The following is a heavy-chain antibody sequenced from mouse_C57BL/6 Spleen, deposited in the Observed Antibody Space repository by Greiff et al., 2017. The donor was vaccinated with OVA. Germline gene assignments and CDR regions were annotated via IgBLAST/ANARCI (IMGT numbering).Heavy chain of an antibody. V-gene: IGHV1-80*01. Sequence: VQLQQSGAELVKPGASVKISCKASGYEFSSYWMNWVKQRPGKGLEWIGQIYPGDGDTNYNGKFKGKATLTADKSSSTAYMQLSSLTSEDSAVYFCASITTVVARYFDVWGTGTTVTVSS. CDR3: ASITTVVARYFDV. D-gene: IGHD1-1*01. CDR2: IYPGDGDT. J-gene: IGHJ1*03. CDR1: GYEFSSYW.